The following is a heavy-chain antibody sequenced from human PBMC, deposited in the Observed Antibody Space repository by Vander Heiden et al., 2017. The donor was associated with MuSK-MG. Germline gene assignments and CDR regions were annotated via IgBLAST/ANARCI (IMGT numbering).Heavy chain of an antibody. CDR2: IYYSGST. CDR3: ARHVRRQQLAQDY. D-gene: IGHD6-13*01. CDR1: GRSISSSSYY. V-gene: IGHV4-39*01. J-gene: IGHJ4*02. Sequence: QLQLQESGPGLVKPSETLSLTCTVSGRSISSSSYYWGWIRQPPGKGLGWIGSIYYSGSTYYNPSLKSRVTISVDTSKNQFSLKLSSVTAADTAVYYCARHVRRQQLAQDYWGQGTLVTVSS.